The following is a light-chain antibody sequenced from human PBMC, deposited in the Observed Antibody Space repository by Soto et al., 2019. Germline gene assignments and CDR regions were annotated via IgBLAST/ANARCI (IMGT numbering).Light chain of an antibody. J-gene: IGLJ3*02. CDR2: EVS. CDR3: SSYTSRSTWV. Sequence: QSALTQPASVSGSPGQSITISCTGTSSDVGGYNYVSWYQQHPGKAPKLMIYEVSNRPSGVSDRFSGSRSGNTASLTISGLQAEDEYDYYCSSYTSRSTWVFGGGTNLTVL. CDR1: SSDVGGYNY. V-gene: IGLV2-14*01.